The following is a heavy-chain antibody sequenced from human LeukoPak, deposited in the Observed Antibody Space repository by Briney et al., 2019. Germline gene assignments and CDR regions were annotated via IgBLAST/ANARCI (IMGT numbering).Heavy chain of an antibody. CDR3: AKEGGSSFTAHWDY. CDR1: GFSFSHYG. CDR2: VSSDGNTK. V-gene: IGHV3-30*18. D-gene: IGHD3-10*01. Sequence: GGSLRLSCEASGFSFSHYGMHWVRQAPGKGLEWVAVVSSDGNTKYYADSVKGRFTISRDNSKNIVYLQMNSGRAEDTVVYYCAKEGGSSFTAHWDYWGQGTLVTVSS. J-gene: IGHJ4*02.